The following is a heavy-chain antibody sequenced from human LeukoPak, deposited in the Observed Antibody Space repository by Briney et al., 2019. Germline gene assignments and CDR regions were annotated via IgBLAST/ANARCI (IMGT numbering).Heavy chain of an antibody. J-gene: IGHJ3*02. CDR3: ARGSRGDGAAFDI. CDR1: GASISGSIYY. Sequence: SETLSLTCTVSGASISGSIYYWSWIRQPPGKGLEWIGYIYYSGSTNYNPSLKSRVTISVDTSKNQFSLKVSSVTAADTAVYYCARGSRGDGAAFDIWGQGTMVTVSS. D-gene: IGHD7-27*01. V-gene: IGHV4-61*01. CDR2: IYYSGST.